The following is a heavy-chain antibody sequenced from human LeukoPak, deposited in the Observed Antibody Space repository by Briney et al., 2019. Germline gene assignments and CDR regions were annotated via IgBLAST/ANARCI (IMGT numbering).Heavy chain of an antibody. D-gene: IGHD5-18*01. CDR3: ARAAGGYNYGPFDY. J-gene: IGHJ4*02. CDR1: GFTVSKNY. V-gene: IGHV3-53*01. CDR2: IYSAGST. Sequence: PGGSLRLSCAASGFTVSKNYYMNWVRQAPGKGLEWVSVIYSAGSTYYADSVKGRFTISRDNSKNTVYLQMNSLRAEDTAVYYCARAAGGYNYGPFDYWGQGTLVTVSS.